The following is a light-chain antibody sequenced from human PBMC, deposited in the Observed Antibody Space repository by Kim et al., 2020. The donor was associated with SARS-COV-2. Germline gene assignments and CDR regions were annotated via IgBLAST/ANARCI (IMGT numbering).Light chain of an antibody. CDR1: QSISSW. CDR2: KAS. V-gene: IGKV1-5*03. Sequence: DIQMTQSPSTLSASVGDRVTITCRASQSISSWLAWYQQKPGKAPKLLIYKASSLESGVPSRFSGSGSGTEFTLTISSLQPDDFATYYCQQYNSWPMYTFGQGTKLEI. J-gene: IGKJ2*01. CDR3: QQYNSWPMYT.